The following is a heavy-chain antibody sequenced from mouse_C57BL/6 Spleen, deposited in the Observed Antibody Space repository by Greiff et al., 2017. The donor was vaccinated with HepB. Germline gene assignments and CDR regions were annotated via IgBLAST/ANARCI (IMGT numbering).Heavy chain of an antibody. J-gene: IGHJ2*01. CDR1: GFTFSDAW. Sequence: EVMLVESGGGLVQPGGSMKLSCAASGFTFSDAWMDWVRQSPEKGLEWVAEIRNKANNHATYYAESVKGRFTISRDDSKSSVYLQMNSLRAEDTVIYYCTRYGNYPYYFDYWGQGTTLTVSS. CDR3: TRYGNYPYYFDY. D-gene: IGHD2-1*01. CDR2: IRNKANNHAT. V-gene: IGHV6-6*01.